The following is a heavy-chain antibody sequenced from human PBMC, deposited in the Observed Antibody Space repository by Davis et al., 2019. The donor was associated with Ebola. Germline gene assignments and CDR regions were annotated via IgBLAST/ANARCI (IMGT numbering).Heavy chain of an antibody. V-gene: IGHV1-8*01. CDR3: ARRITGTTWFDY. Sequence: AASVKVSCKASGYTFTSYDINWVRQATGQGLEWMGWMNPNSGNTGYAQKFQGRVTMTRNTSISTAYMELSSLRSEDTAVYYCARRITGTTWFDYWGQGTLVTVSS. CDR1: GYTFTSYD. D-gene: IGHD1-7*01. CDR2: MNPNSGNT. J-gene: IGHJ4*02.